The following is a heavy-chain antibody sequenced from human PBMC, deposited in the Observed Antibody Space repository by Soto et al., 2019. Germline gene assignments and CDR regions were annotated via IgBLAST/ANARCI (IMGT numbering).Heavy chain of an antibody. CDR2: THYRSKWYN. CDR3: AREVVRYSSRNKRGGFDY. J-gene: IGHJ4*02. D-gene: IGHD6-13*01. Sequence: SQTLSLTCAISGVSVASNRATWNWMRQSQSRGLEWLGRTHYRSKWYNDYAASVKSRITINPDTSKNQFSLKLSSVTAADTAVYYCAREVVRYSSRNKRGGFDYWGQGTLVTGTS. CDR1: GVSVASNRAT. V-gene: IGHV6-1*01.